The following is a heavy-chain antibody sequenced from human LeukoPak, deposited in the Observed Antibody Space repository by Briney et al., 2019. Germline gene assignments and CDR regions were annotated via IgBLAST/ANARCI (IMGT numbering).Heavy chain of an antibody. Sequence: GASVKVSCKASGGTFSSYAISWVRQAPGQGLEWMGGIIPIFGTANYAQKFQGRVTITADKSTSIAYMELSSLRSEDTAVYYCARDRRGYRKMNNWFDPWGQGTLVTVSS. CDR1: GGTFSSYA. J-gene: IGHJ5*02. D-gene: IGHD3-16*02. CDR2: IIPIFGTA. V-gene: IGHV1-69*06. CDR3: ARDRRGYRKMNNWFDP.